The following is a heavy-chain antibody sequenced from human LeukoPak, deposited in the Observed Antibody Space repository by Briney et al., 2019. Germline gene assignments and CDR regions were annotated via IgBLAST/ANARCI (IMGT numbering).Heavy chain of an antibody. CDR1: GFTFSSYG. Sequence: GGSLRLSCAASGFTFSSYGMSWVRQAPGKGPEWVSIISGSGDSICYADSVKGRFTISRDYSKNTLYLQMNSLRTEDTAVYYCARQDCSGGSCYLDYWGQGTLVTVSS. V-gene: IGHV3-23*01. CDR2: ISGSGDSI. J-gene: IGHJ4*02. D-gene: IGHD2-15*01. CDR3: ARQDCSGGSCYLDY.